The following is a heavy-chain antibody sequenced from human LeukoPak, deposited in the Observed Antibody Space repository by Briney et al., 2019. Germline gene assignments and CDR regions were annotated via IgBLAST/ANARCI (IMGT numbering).Heavy chain of an antibody. J-gene: IGHJ4*02. V-gene: IGHV3-21*01. CDR3: ASEYEQPLDY. Sequence: PGGSLRLSCAASGFAFSSYSMNWVRQAPGKGLEWVSSISSGSSFKYYADSVKGRFTISRDNAKNSLYPQMSSLRAEDTAVYYRASEYEQPLDYWGQGALVTVSS. D-gene: IGHD2-8*01. CDR1: GFAFSSYS. CDR2: ISSGSSFK.